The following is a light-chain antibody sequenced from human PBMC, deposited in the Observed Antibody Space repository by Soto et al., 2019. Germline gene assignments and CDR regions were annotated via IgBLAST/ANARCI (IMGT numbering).Light chain of an antibody. J-gene: IGLJ2*01. CDR2: KDS. CDR1: ALPKQY. CDR3: QSADSGGTHVV. V-gene: IGLV3-25*03. Sequence: SSELTQPPSVSVSPGQTARITCSGDALPKQYANWYQQKPGQAPVLVIYKDSERPSGIPGRFAGSCSGTTITLTIGGVQAEDEADYYSQSADSGGTHVVVGGGTMLAVL.